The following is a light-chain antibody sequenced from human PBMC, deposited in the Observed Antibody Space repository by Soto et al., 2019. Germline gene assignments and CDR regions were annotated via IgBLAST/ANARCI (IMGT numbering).Light chain of an antibody. J-gene: IGLJ1*01. CDR1: RTDISGHNH. CDR3: ASHGAIGV. Sequence: QSALTQPASVSGSPGQSITISCTGSRTDISGHNHVSWYQQHPGKAPKLIIYEVSDRPSGVSNRFSGSKSGNTASLTISGLQAEDEADYYCASHGAIGVFGAGTKLTAL. V-gene: IGLV2-14*01. CDR2: EVS.